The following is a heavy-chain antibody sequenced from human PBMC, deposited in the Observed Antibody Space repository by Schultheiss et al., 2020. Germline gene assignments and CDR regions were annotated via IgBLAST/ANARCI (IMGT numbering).Heavy chain of an antibody. D-gene: IGHD6-19*01. V-gene: IGHV6-1*01. Sequence: SATMSLTCVISGDSVSSNSAAWNWIRQSPSRGLEWLGRTYYRSKWYNDYAISVKSRITINPDTSKNQFSLQLNSVTPEDTAVYYCARLATSGWNGYDYWGPGTLVTVSS. J-gene: IGHJ4*02. CDR1: GDSVSSNSAA. CDR3: ARLATSGWNGYDY. CDR2: TYYRSKWYN.